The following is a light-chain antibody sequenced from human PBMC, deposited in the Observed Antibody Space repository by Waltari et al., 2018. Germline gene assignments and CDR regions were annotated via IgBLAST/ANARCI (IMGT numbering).Light chain of an antibody. V-gene: IGKV3-20*01. CDR3: QQYGSSPWT. Sequence: DIVFTQSPGPLSLSPGERAPLSSRASRSVSYNYLAWYQQKPGQAPRLLIYAASSRATGIPDRFSGSGSGTDFTLTITRVEPEDFAVYYCQQYGSSPWTFGQGTKVDIK. CDR1: RSVSYNY. J-gene: IGKJ1*01. CDR2: AAS.